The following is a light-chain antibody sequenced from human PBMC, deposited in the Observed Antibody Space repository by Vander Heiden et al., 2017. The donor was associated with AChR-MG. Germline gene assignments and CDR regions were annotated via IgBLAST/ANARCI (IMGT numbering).Light chain of an antibody. V-gene: IGLV1-40*01. Sequence: QSVLTQPPSVSGAPGQRVTISCTGSSSSDGADYVVHWYQQLPGTAPKLLIYGNSNRPSGVPDRFSGSKSGTSASLAITGLQAEDEADYYCQSYDSSLSARVFGGGTKLTVL. J-gene: IGLJ3*02. CDR2: GNS. CDR1: SSSDGADYV. CDR3: QSYDSSLSARV.